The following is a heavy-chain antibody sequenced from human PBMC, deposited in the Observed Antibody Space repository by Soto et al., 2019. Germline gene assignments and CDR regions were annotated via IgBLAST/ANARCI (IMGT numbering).Heavy chain of an antibody. D-gene: IGHD5-12*01. CDR3: ATEALPPSGYGDFDY. CDR2: IWYDGSNK. J-gene: IGHJ4*02. V-gene: IGHV3-33*01. Sequence: ESGGGVVQPGRSLRLSCAASGFTFSSYGMHWVRQAPGKGLEWVAVIWYDGSNKYYADSVKGRFTISRDNSKNTLYLQMNSLRAEDTAVYYCATEALPPSGYGDFDYWGQGTLVTVSS. CDR1: GFTFSSYG.